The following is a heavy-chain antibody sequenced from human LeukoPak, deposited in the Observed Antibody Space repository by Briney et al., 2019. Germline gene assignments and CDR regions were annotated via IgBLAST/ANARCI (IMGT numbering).Heavy chain of an antibody. CDR3: AKTKVKAVAGWGDY. V-gene: IGHV3-30*02. J-gene: IGHJ4*02. CDR1: GFTFSSYG. D-gene: IGHD6-19*01. Sequence: GGSLRLSCAASGFTFSSYGMHWVRQAPGKGLEWVAFIRYDGSNKYYADSVKGRFTISRDNSKNTLYLQMNSLRAEDTAVYYCAKTKVKAVAGWGDYWGQGTLVTVSS. CDR2: IRYDGSNK.